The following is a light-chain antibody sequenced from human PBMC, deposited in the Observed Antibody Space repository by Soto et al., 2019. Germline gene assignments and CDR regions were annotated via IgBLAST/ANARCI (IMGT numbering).Light chain of an antibody. CDR3: QQSYTNPRT. Sequence: DIQMTQSPSTLSPSVGDRVTITCRASQSIRTYLNWYQHKQGKAPQILIYSASSLHSGVPSRFSGSESGTDFTLPLTSLQPEDFETYYCQQSYTNPRTFGQGTKVDIK. CDR1: QSIRTY. V-gene: IGKV1-39*01. CDR2: SAS. J-gene: IGKJ1*01.